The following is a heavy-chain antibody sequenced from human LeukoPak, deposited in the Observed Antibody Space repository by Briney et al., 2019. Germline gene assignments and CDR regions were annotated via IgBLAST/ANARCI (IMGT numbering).Heavy chain of an antibody. J-gene: IGHJ6*04. CDR2: IWYDGSNK. CDR1: GFTFSSYG. CDR3: AGHPRYCSSTSCLYGMDV. D-gene: IGHD2-2*01. Sequence: GGSLRLSCAASGFTFSSYGMHWVRQAPGKGLEWVAVIWYDGSNKYYADSVKGRFTISRDNSKNTLYLQMNSLRAEDTTVYYCAGHPRYCSSTSCLYGMDVWGKGTTVTVSS. V-gene: IGHV3-33*01.